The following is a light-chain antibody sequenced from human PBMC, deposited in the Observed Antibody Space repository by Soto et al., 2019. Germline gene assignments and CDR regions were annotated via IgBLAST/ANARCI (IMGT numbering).Light chain of an antibody. V-gene: IGLV2-23*02. J-gene: IGLJ1*01. CDR3: CSYASTYV. Sequence: QPVLTQPASVSGSPGQSITISCTGSSSDMGSDNLVSWYQQLPGKAPKLMIYEVSKRPSGASNRFSGSKSGNTASLTISGLQAEDEADYYCCSYASTYVFGSGTKVTVL. CDR1: SSDMGSDNL. CDR2: EVS.